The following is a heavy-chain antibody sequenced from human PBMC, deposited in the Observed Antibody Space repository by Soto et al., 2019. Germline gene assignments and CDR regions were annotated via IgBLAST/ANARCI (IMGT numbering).Heavy chain of an antibody. CDR2: ISYDGSNK. CDR3: AKDLVIPAWSYPRTRLDYYYYYGLDV. Sequence: QVQLVESGGGVVQPGRSLRLSCAASGFTFSSYGMHWVRQAPGMGLEWVAVISYDGSNKYYADSVKGRFTISRDNSKNTLYLQMNSLRAEDTAVYYCAKDLVIPAWSYPRTRLDYYYYYGLDVWGQGTTVTVSS. J-gene: IGHJ6*02. CDR1: GFTFSSYG. D-gene: IGHD1-26*01. V-gene: IGHV3-30*18.